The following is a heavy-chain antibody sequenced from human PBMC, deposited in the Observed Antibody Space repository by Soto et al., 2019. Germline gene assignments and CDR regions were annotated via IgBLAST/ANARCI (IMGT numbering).Heavy chain of an antibody. J-gene: IGHJ5*02. Sequence: SETLSLTCAVYGGSFSGYYWSWIRQPPGKGLEWIGEINHSGSTNYNPSLKSRVTISVDTSKNQFSLKLSSVTAADTAVYYCARGQVQIWRNWFDPWGQGTLVTVSS. CDR2: INHSGST. D-gene: IGHD3-3*01. CDR3: ARGQVQIWRNWFDP. V-gene: IGHV4-34*01. CDR1: GGSFSGYY.